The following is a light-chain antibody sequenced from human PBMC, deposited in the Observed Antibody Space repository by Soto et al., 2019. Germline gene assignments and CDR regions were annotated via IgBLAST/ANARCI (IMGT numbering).Light chain of an antibody. V-gene: IGKV3-20*01. J-gene: IGKJ4*01. CDR1: QNISRS. CDR3: QQYGSSPLT. Sequence: IVMPQSPVTLSVSPGERATLSCRASQNISRSLAWYQQKPGQAPRLLIYGASIRATGIPDRFSVSGSGTDFTLTINRLEPEDFAVYYCQQYGSSPLTFGGGTKVDIK. CDR2: GAS.